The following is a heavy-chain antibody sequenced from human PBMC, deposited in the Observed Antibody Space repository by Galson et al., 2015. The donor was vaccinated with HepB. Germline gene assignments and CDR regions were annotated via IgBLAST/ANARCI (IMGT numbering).Heavy chain of an antibody. J-gene: IGHJ4*02. D-gene: IGHD3-22*01. CDR1: GFAFNNAW. Sequence: SLRLSCAASGFAFNNAWMNWVRQSPGKGLEWVGRIKTRTDGETTDYAAPVKGRFIISRDDSEKTVYLQMNSMRSEDTAVYYCFTAALLYYYDGTSTYRHHYYDFWGQVTQVTVSS. V-gene: IGHV3-15*07. CDR2: IKTRTDGETT. CDR3: FTAALLYYYDGTSTYRHHYYDF.